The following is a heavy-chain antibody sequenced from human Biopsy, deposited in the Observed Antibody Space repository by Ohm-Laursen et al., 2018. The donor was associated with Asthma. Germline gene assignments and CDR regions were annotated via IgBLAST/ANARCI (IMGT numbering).Heavy chain of an antibody. V-gene: IGHV3-33*08. Sequence: SLRLFCAASGFTFRSYAMHWVRQAPGKGLEWVAVIWYDGSIKYYADSVKGRFSISRDNSKNTLYLQMNSLRVEDTAVFYCARAKSGSSYSPADYWGQGTLVTVSS. CDR2: IWYDGSIK. D-gene: IGHD1-26*01. CDR3: ARAKSGSSYSPADY. CDR1: GFTFRSYA. J-gene: IGHJ4*02.